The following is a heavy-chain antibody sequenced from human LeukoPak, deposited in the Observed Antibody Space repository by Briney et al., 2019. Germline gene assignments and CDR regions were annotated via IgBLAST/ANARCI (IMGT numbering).Heavy chain of an antibody. V-gene: IGHV4-4*07. CDR2: IYTSGST. J-gene: IGHJ4*02. CDR1: GGSISSYY. CDR3: ARESYSSSYLFDF. Sequence: SETLSLTCTVSGGSISSYYWSWIRQPAGKGLEWIGRIYTSGSTNYNPSLKSRVPMSVDTSKNQISLKVNSVTAADTAVYYCARESYSSSYLFDFWGQGSLVTVSS. D-gene: IGHD6-6*01.